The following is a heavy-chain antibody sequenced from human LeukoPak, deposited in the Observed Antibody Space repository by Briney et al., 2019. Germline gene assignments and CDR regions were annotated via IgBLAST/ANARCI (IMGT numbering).Heavy chain of an antibody. CDR3: AKGSYYDSSGSFYFDH. J-gene: IGHJ4*02. CDR1: GFTFSSYA. Sequence: GGSLRLSCAASGFTFSSYAMSWVRQAPGKGLEWVSGISGSGDNTYYADSVKGRFTISRDNSKNALYVQVNSLGTEDTAAYYCAKGSYYDSSGSFYFDHWGQGTLVTVSS. D-gene: IGHD3-22*01. CDR2: ISGSGDNT. V-gene: IGHV3-23*01.